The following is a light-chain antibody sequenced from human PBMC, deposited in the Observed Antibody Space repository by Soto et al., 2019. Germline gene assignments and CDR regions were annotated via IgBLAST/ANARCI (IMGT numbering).Light chain of an antibody. CDR3: QKRSNWPSLT. CDR1: QSVSSY. J-gene: IGKJ4*01. CDR2: DAS. V-gene: IGKV3-11*01. Sequence: EIVLTQSPATLSLSPGERATLSCRASQSVSSYLAWYQQRPGQAPRLLIYDASNSANGIPARFSGSGSDTDFTLTISSLEPEDFAVYYCQKRSNWPSLTFGGGTEVEIK.